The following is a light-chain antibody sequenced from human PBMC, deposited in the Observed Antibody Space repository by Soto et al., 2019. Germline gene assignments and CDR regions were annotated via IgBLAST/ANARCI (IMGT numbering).Light chain of an antibody. V-gene: IGKV1-27*01. CDR3: QTYNSSPLP. CDR2: ATS. CDR1: QGIAPY. Sequence: DVQMTQSPSSLSAFVGDRVTITCRASQGIAPYLAWFQQKPGTVPQLLIYATSTLQSGVPSRFSGSGSGTDFTLPVTSLQPDDVATYYCQTYNSSPLPFGGGTPVEIK. J-gene: IGKJ4*01.